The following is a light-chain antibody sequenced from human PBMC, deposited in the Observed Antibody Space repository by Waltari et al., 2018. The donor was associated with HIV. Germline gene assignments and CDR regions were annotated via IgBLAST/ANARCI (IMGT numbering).Light chain of an antibody. Sequence: EIVMTQSPATLSVSPGQRATVSCWASQSISSNLAWYQQRPGQTHRLLVYDASTRVAGIPARFSASGFATEFTLTISSLQSEDFAVYYCQQYNDWLSWTFGQGTKVEMK. CDR1: QSISSN. CDR3: QQYNDWLSWT. J-gene: IGKJ1*01. V-gene: IGKV3-15*01. CDR2: DAS.